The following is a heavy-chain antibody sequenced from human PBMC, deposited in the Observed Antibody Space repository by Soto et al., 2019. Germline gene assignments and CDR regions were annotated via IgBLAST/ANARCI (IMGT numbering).Heavy chain of an antibody. CDR1: GFTFSSYA. CDR2: ISGSGGST. J-gene: IGHJ4*02. V-gene: IGHV3-23*01. D-gene: IGHD3-10*01. CDR3: ANPQSFRSGSYNAPTFDY. Sequence: GSLRLSCAASGFTFSSYAMSWVRQAPGKGLEWVSAISGSGGSTYYADSVKGRFTISRDNSKNTLYLQMNSLRAEDTAVYYCANPQSFRSGSYNAPTFDYWGQGTLVTVSS.